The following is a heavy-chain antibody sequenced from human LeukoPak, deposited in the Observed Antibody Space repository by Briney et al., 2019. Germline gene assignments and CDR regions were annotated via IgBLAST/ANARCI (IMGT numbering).Heavy chain of an antibody. D-gene: IGHD3-3*01. Sequence: PSETLSLTCAVYGGSFSGYYWSWIRQPPGKGLEWIGEINHSGSTNYNPSLKSRVTISVDTSKNQFSLKLSSVTAADTAVYYCARWVDRRQFTIFGVHAFDIWGQGTMVTVSS. J-gene: IGHJ3*02. CDR3: ARWVDRRQFTIFGVHAFDI. CDR1: GGSFSGYY. CDR2: INHSGST. V-gene: IGHV4-34*01.